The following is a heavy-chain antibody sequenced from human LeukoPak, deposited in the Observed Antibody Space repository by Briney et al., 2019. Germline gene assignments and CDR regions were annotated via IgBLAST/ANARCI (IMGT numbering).Heavy chain of an antibody. Sequence: GESLKISCKGSGYSFTSYWIGWVRQMPGKGLKWMGIIYPGDSDTRYSPSFQGQVTISADKSISTAYLQWSSLKASDTAMYYCARTPYSSSWLLLFDYWGQGTLVTVSS. CDR1: GYSFTSYW. CDR3: ARTPYSSSWLLLFDY. V-gene: IGHV5-51*01. D-gene: IGHD6-13*01. J-gene: IGHJ4*02. CDR2: IYPGDSDT.